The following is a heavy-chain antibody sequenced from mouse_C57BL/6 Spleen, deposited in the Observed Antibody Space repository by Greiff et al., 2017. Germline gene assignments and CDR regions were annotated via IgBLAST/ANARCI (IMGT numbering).Heavy chain of an antibody. J-gene: IGHJ1*03. CDR2: IYPGNSDT. V-gene: IGHV1-5*01. D-gene: IGHD1-1*01. CDR1: GYTFTSYW. CDR3: TGDYGSSYWYFDV. Sequence: EVQLQQSGTVLARPGASVKMSCKTSGYTFTSYWMHWVKQRPGQGLEWIGAIYPGNSDTSYNQKFKGKAKLTAVTSASTAYMELSSLTNEASAVYYCTGDYGSSYWYFDVWGTGTTVTVSS.